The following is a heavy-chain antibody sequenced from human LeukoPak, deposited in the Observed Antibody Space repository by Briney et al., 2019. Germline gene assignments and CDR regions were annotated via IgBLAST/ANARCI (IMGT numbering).Heavy chain of an antibody. CDR3: ASGYYDSSLDYYFDY. CDR2: INAGNGNT. V-gene: IGHV1-3*01. CDR1: GYTFTRYV. Sequence: ASVKVSCKASGYTFTRYVMHWVRQAPGQRLEWMGWINAGNGNTKYSQKFQGRVTITRDTSASTAYMELSSLRSEDTAVYYCASGYYDSSLDYYFDYWGQGTLVTVSS. D-gene: IGHD3-22*01. J-gene: IGHJ4*02.